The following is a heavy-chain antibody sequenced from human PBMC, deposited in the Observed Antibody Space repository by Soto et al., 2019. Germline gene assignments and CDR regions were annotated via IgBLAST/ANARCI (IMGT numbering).Heavy chain of an antibody. CDR2: IYYSGST. CDR1: GGSISSYY. V-gene: IGHV4-59*08. CDR3: ARTYSSSSYYYYMDV. J-gene: IGHJ6*03. Sequence: SETLSLTCTVSGGSISSYYWSWIRQPPGKGLEWIGYIYYSGSTNYNPSLKSRVTISVDTSKNQFSLKLSSVTAADTAVYYCARTYSSSSYYYYMDVWGKGTTVTVSS. D-gene: IGHD6-6*01.